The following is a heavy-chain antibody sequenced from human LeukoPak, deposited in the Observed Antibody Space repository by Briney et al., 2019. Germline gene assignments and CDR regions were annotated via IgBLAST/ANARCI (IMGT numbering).Heavy chain of an antibody. J-gene: IGHJ5*02. CDR3: VRFALSSSLDH. D-gene: IGHD6-13*01. CDR2: IYPGHSDA. CDR1: GYRLTNNW. Sequence: PGESLKISCKISGYRLTNNWIGWVPQVPGKGLEWMGLIYPGHSDAKYSPSFQGQVTLSVDTSISTAYLQVGGLRASDTAIYYCVRFALSSSLDHWGQGTLVTVSS. V-gene: IGHV5-51*01.